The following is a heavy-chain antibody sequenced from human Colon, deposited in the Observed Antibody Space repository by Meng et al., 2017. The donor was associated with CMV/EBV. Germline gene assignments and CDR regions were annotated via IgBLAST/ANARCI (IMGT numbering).Heavy chain of an antibody. V-gene: IGHV3-74*01. D-gene: IGHD3-16*01. J-gene: IGHJ4*02. Sequence: PCAAPGFTFSSYWMHWVRQAPGKGLVWVSRLNSDGSSTSYADSVKGRFTISRDNAKNTLYLQMNSLRAEDTAVYYCARDGGLPRRGGDFDYWGQGTLVTVSS. CDR3: ARDGGLPRRGGDFDY. CDR2: LNSDGSST. CDR1: GFTFSSYW.